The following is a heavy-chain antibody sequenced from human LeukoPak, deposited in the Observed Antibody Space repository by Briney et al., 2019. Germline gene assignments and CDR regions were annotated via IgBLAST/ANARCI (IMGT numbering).Heavy chain of an antibody. CDR1: GGTFSSYA. J-gene: IGHJ4*02. D-gene: IGHD3-3*01. Sequence: ASVKVSCKASGGTFSSYAISWVRQAPGQGLEWMGGIIPIFGTANYAQKFQGRVTITADESTSTAYMELSSLRSEDTAVYYCARAIRFLEWLLSNWGQGTLVTVSS. V-gene: IGHV1-69*01. CDR2: IIPIFGTA. CDR3: ARAIRFLEWLLSN.